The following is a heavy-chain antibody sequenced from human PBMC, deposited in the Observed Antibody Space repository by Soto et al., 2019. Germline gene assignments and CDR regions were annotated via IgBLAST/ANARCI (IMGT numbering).Heavy chain of an antibody. CDR3: AREGQMPQHFGMDV. CDR1: GGSISSSNW. CDR2: IYHSGST. Sequence: PSETLSLTCAVSGGSISSSNWWSWVRQPPGKGLEWIGEIYHSGSTNYNPSLKSRVTISVDKSKNQFSLKLSSVTAADTAVYYCAREGQMPQHFGMDVWGQGIQVTVSS. V-gene: IGHV4-4*02. J-gene: IGHJ6*02. D-gene: IGHD3-3*01.